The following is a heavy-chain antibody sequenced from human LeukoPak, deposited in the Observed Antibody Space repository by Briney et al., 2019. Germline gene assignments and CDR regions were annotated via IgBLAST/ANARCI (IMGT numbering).Heavy chain of an antibody. CDR2: IFHSGTT. Sequence: SETLSLTCTVSDEVITSNNWWSWVRQSPGKGLEWIGEIFHSGTTRYKASLEGRVTMLLDKSKNQFSLRLNSVTAADTAVYFCARLRLSGGSFSVGWFDPWGQGIQVTVSS. CDR1: DEVITSNNW. J-gene: IGHJ5*02. CDR3: ARLRLSGGSFSVGWFDP. D-gene: IGHD1-26*01. V-gene: IGHV4-4*02.